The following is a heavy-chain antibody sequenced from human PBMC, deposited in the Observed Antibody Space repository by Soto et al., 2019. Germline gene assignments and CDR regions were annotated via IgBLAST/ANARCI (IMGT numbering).Heavy chain of an antibody. CDR3: ARGGRLRSPFGY. Sequence: QVQLQQWGAGLLKPSETLSLTCAVYGGSFSDYYWTWIRQPPGKGLEWIGEIKHSGTTTHNPSLKSRVTMSVDTSKNQFSLNPTSVTAADTAIYYCARGGRLRSPFGYWGQGILVTVSS. V-gene: IGHV4-34*02. CDR1: GGSFSDYY. CDR2: IKHSGTT. D-gene: IGHD4-17*01. J-gene: IGHJ4*02.